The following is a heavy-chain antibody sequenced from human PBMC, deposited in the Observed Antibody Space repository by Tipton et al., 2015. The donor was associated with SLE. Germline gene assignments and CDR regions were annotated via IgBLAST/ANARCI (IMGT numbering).Heavy chain of an antibody. CDR2: ISTSGNT. CDR1: GGSFSGYY. CDR3: ASTTIWGSGGNWLDP. J-gene: IGHJ5*02. Sequence: TLSLTCTVSGGSFSGYYWTWIRQPAGRGLEWIGRISTSGNTKYHPSLQSRVTMSIDTSKNQFSLKLNSVAAADTAVYYCASTTIWGSGGNWLDPWGQGTLVTVSS. V-gene: IGHV4-4*07. D-gene: IGHD5/OR15-5a*01.